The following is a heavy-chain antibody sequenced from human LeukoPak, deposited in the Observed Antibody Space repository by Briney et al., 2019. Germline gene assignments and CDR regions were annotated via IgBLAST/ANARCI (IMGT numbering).Heavy chain of an antibody. J-gene: IGHJ4*02. CDR2: ISGGGGTK. CDR3: ARDGVTGFDC. Sequence: PGGSLRLSCAASGFTFSTYSVNWVRQAPGKGLEWVAYISGGGGTKYYADSVQGRFTISRDNAKSSVYLRMNNVRDEDTAVYYCARDGVTGFDCWGQGTLVSVSS. D-gene: IGHD4-23*01. V-gene: IGHV3-48*02. CDR1: GFTFSTYS.